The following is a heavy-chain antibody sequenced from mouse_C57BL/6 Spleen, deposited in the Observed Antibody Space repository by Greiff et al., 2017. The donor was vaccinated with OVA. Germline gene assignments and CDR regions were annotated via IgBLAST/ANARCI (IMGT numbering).Heavy chain of an antibody. J-gene: IGHJ3*01. CDR2: IYPGDGDT. D-gene: IGHD1-1*01. CDR3: ASYYGSSYWFAY. Sequence: QVQLQQSGPELVKPGASVKISCKASGYAFSSSWMNWVKQRPGKGLEWIGRIYPGDGDTNYNGKFKGKATLTADKSSSTAYMQLSSLTSEDSAVYCCASYYGSSYWFAYWGQGTLVTVSA. CDR1: GYAFSSSW. V-gene: IGHV1-82*01.